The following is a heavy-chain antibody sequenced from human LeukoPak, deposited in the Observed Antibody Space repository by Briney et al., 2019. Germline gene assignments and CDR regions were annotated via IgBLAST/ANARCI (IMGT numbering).Heavy chain of an antibody. CDR3: AQRASSRIAVAGRLY. D-gene: IGHD6-19*01. CDR2: IYSGGST. CDR1: GFTVRSNY. V-gene: IGHV3-53*01. J-gene: IGHJ4*02. Sequence: GGSLRLSCAASGFTVRSNYMSWVRQAPGKGLEWVAVIYSGGSTYYAEYVKGRFTVSRDNSKNTLYLQMNSLRAEDTAVYYCAQRASSRIAVAGRLYWGQRPLVTVSS.